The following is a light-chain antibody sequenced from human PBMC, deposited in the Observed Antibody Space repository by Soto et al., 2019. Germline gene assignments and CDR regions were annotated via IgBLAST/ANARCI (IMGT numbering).Light chain of an antibody. CDR1: QSVSRD. CDR2: DVS. CDR3: QQRSNWPST. J-gene: IGKJ2*01. V-gene: IGKV3-11*01. Sequence: EIVLTQSPATLSLFPGKRATLSCRASQSVSRDLAWYQQNPDQPPRLLIYDVSNRATGIPARFSGSGSGTDFTLTISSLEPEDFAVYYCQQRSNWPSTLGQGTKLEIK.